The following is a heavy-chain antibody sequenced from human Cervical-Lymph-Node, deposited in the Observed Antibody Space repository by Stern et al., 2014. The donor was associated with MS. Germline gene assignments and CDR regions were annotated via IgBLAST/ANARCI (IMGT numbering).Heavy chain of an antibody. Sequence: QLVQSGPEMKKPGTSVNVSCKASGFTFTSSTVQWVRQARGQRLEWIGWIVVGTGKTQSPQKFPGRGTISRDLSSDTAYMELSSLRSDDTAIYYCAAVSTWGPWGQGTPVTVSS. CDR1: GFTFTSST. V-gene: IGHV1-58*03. J-gene: IGHJ4*02. CDR3: AAVSTWGP. CDR2: IVVGTGKT. D-gene: IGHD3-16*01.